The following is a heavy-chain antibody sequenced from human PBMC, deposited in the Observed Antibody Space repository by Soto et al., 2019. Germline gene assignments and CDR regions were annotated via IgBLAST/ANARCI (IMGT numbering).Heavy chain of an antibody. CDR2: ISYDGSNK. Sequence: QVQLVESGGGVVQPGRSLRLSCAASGFTFSSYAMHWVRQAPGKGLEWVAVISYDGSNKYYADSVKGRFTISRDNSKNTLYLQMNSLRAEDTAVYYCARDALSSGYYCSDWGQGTLVTVSS. J-gene: IGHJ4*02. CDR1: GFTFSSYA. CDR3: ARDALSSGYYCSD. D-gene: IGHD3-22*01. V-gene: IGHV3-30-3*01.